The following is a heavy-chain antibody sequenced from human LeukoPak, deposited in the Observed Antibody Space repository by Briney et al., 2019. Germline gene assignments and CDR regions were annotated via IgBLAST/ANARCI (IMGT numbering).Heavy chain of an antibody. J-gene: IGHJ5*02. V-gene: IGHV1-18*01. CDR1: GYTFTSYG. CDR3: ARHSTIFGVVKHSDWFDP. Sequence: ASVKVSCKASGYTFTSYGISWVRQAPGQGLEWMGWISAYNGNTNYAQKLQGRVTMTTDTSTSTAYMELRSLRSDDTAVYYCARHSTIFGVVKHSDWFDPWGQGTLVTVSS. CDR2: ISAYNGNT. D-gene: IGHD3-3*01.